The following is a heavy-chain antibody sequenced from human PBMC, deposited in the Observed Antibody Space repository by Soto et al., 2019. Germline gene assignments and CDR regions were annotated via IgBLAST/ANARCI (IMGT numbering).Heavy chain of an antibody. D-gene: IGHD1-1*01. CDR2: ISWNDER. Sequence: QITLKESGPTLVKPTQTLTLTCTFSGFSLNTHEVGVGWSRQPPGKALEWVAFISWNDERRYSPSLKSRLTITKDTSKNLVVLTMTNVDPADTGTYFCAHRPPRYSTAWLAFDFWGQGTMVAVSS. V-gene: IGHV2-5*01. CDR1: GFSLNTHEVG. CDR3: AHRPPRYSTAWLAFDF. J-gene: IGHJ3*01.